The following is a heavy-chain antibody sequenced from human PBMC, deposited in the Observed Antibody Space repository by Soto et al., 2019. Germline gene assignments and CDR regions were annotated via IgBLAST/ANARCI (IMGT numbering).Heavy chain of an antibody. CDR2: ISGSGGST. Sequence: GGSLRLSCAASGFTFSSYAMTWVRQAPGKGLEWVSSISGSGGSTYYADSVKGRFTISRDNSKNTLYLQMNSLRAEDTAVYYCATYSGNYERYGVYYGMDVWGQGATVTVSS. CDR1: GFTFSSYA. CDR3: ATYSGNYERYGVYYGMDV. J-gene: IGHJ6*02. D-gene: IGHD1-26*01. V-gene: IGHV3-23*01.